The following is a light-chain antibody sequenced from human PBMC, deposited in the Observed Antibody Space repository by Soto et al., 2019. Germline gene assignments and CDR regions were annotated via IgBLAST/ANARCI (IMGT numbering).Light chain of an antibody. Sequence: ELVLTQSPGTLSLSPGEEATLSCRASQSVDSNYLAWYQQKPGQTPRLIIYGASGRADGIPHRFSGSGFGTDFTLTISKVEPEDFAVYYCQQYGTPRSVTFGQGTRREIK. CDR2: GAS. CDR3: QQYGTPRSVT. V-gene: IGKV3-20*01. CDR1: QSVDSNY. J-gene: IGKJ5*01.